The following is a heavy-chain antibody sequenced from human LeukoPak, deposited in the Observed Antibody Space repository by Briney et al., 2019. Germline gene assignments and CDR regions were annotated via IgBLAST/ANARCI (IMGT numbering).Heavy chain of an antibody. CDR1: GYSFTSYW. V-gene: IGHV5-51*01. J-gene: IGHJ6*02. CDR3: ARHPDYYGSGSQDYYYGMDV. CDR2: IYPGHSDT. D-gene: IGHD3-10*01. Sequence: GESLKISCKGSGYSFTSYWIGWVRQMPGKGLEWMGIIYPGHSDTRYSPSFQGQVTISADKSISTAYLQWSSLKASDTAMYYCARHPDYYGSGSQDYYYGMDVWGQGTTVTVSS.